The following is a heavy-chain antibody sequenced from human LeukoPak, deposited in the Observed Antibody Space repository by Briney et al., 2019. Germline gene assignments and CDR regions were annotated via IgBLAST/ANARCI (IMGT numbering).Heavy chain of an antibody. CDR1: GGSISSNNYY. D-gene: IGHD5-12*01. J-gene: IGHJ4*02. CDR2: IYYSGTT. Sequence: SSETLSLTCSVSGGSISSNNYYWTWLRQPPGKGLEWIGNIYYSGTTYYNPSLKSRVSISVDTSKNQFSLTVTAADTAVYYCARYSGPDRFFDYWGQGILVTVSS. CDR3: ARYSGPDRFFDY. V-gene: IGHV4-30-4*08.